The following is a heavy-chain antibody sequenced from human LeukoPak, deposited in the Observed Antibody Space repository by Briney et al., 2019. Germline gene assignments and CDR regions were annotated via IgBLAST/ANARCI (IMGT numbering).Heavy chain of an antibody. CDR2: ISYDGSNK. CDR3: AREMIVVVITIPLGY. CDR1: GFTFGSYA. Sequence: GGSLRLSCAASGFTFGSYAMHWVRQAPGKGLEWVAVISYDGSNKYYADSVKGRFTISRDNSKNTLYLQMNSLRAEDTAVYYCAREMIVVVITIPLGYWGQGTLVTVSS. D-gene: IGHD3-22*01. J-gene: IGHJ4*02. V-gene: IGHV3-30-3*01.